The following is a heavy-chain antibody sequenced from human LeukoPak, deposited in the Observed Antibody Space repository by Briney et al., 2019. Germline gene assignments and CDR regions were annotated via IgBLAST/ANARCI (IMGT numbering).Heavy chain of an antibody. J-gene: IGHJ4*02. CDR1: GFTFSNAW. V-gene: IGHV3-15*01. CDR3: TTDHPGGH. Sequence: GGSLRLSCAASGFTFSNAWMSWVRQAPGTGLEWVGRIKSKTVGGTTDYAAPVKGRFTISRDDSKNTLYLQMNSLKTEDTAVYYCTTDHPGGHWGQGTLVTVSS. CDR2: IKSKTVGGTT. D-gene: IGHD3-16*01.